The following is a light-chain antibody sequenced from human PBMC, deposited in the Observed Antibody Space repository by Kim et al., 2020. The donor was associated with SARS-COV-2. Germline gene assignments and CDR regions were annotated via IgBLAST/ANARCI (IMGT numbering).Light chain of an antibody. Sequence: KATINCKSSRSVLYSSNNKNYLAWYQQKPGQPPKLLIYWASTRESGVPDRFSGSGSGTDFTLTISSLQAEDVAVYYCQQYYTTPPTFGQGTKLEIK. J-gene: IGKJ2*01. CDR2: WAS. CDR1: RSVLYSSNNKNY. V-gene: IGKV4-1*01. CDR3: QQYYTTPPT.